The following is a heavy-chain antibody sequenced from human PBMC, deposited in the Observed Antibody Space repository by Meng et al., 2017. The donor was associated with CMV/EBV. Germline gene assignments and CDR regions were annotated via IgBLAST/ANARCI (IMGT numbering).Heavy chain of an antibody. CDR3: VKDGFSYQSIGGTFES. J-gene: IGHJ4*02. CDR1: GFIFDDYS. CDR2: LNWNSNHI. D-gene: IGHD3-16*01. Sequence: GGSLRLSCAVSGFIFDDYSMHWVRQAPGKGPEWLLSLNWNSNHIGQAESVKGRFAISRDNAKNSLYLQMNSLRVEDTAVYYCVKDGFSYQSIGGTFESWGQGTRVTVSS. V-gene: IGHV3-9*01.